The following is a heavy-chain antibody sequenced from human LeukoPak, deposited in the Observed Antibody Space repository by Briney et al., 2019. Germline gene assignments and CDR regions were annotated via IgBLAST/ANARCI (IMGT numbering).Heavy chain of an antibody. V-gene: IGHV3-30*18. CDR3: AKDSSDYYDSSGPVDY. CDR2: ISYDGSNK. Sequence: PGGSLRLSCAASGFTFSSYGMHWVRQAPGKGLEWVAVISYDGSNKYYADSVKGRFTISRDNSKNTLYLQMNSLRAEDTVVYYCAKDSSDYYDSSGPVDYWGQGTLVTVSS. CDR1: GFTFSSYG. J-gene: IGHJ4*02. D-gene: IGHD3-22*01.